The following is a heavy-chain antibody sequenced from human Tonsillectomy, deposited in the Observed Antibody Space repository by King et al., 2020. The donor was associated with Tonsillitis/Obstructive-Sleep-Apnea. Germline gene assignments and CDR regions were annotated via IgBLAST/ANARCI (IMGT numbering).Heavy chain of an antibody. CDR3: VREAPIAVASWGDV. V-gene: IGHV3-7*03. D-gene: IGHD6-19*01. J-gene: IGHJ4*02. CDR2: ISKDGSQK. CDR1: GFTFSIYW. Sequence: VQLVESGGGLVHPGGSLRLPCAASGFTFSIYWMRWVRQAPGRGREGVANISKDGSQKYYTDSVKGRFPISRDNPENSLYWQMNSLRAEDTAVYYCVREAPIAVASWGDVWGQGTLVTVSS.